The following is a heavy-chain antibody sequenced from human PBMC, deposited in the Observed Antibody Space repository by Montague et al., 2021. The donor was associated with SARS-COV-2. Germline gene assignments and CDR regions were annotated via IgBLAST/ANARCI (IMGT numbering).Heavy chain of an antibody. CDR2: VNHSGGT. Sequence: SETLSLTCAVYGGSLSGFSWNWVRQPPGKGLEWIGEVNHSGGTKYSAALKSRVTISVDASKNQFSLKLTSVTAPDTAVYYCVRLGEGVVTRPVLGLGPYYYYYYMDVWGQGTTVTVSS. CDR3: VRLGEGVVTRPVLGLGPYYYYYYMDV. D-gene: IGHD3-16*01. CDR1: GGSLSGFS. J-gene: IGHJ6*02. V-gene: IGHV4-34*01.